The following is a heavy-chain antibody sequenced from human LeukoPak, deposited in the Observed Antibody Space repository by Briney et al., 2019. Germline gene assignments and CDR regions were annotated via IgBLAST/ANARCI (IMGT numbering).Heavy chain of an antibody. CDR1: GDSVSSTSAA. V-gene: IGHV6-1*01. Sequence: SQTLSLTCAISGDSVSSTSAAWNWIRQSPSRGLEWPGRTYYRSKWYNDYAVSVKSRITINPDTSKNQFSLQLNSVTPEDTAVYYCARDRKEGIVGATQGWFDPWGQGTLVTVSS. D-gene: IGHD1-26*01. CDR2: TYYRSKWYN. CDR3: ARDRKEGIVGATQGWFDP. J-gene: IGHJ5*02.